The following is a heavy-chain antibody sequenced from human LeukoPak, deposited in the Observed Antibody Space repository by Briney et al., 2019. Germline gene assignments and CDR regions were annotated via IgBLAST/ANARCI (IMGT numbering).Heavy chain of an antibody. V-gene: IGHV4-34*01. CDR1: GGSFSGYY. CDR3: ARDRHYDFWSGYYPLDY. J-gene: IGHJ4*02. D-gene: IGHD3-3*01. CDR2: INHSGST. Sequence: PSETLSLTCAVYGGSFSGYYWSWIRQPPGKGLEWIGEINHSGSTNYNPSLKSRVTISVDTSKNQFSLKLSSVTAADTAVYYCARDRHYDFWSGYYPLDYWGQGTLVTVSS.